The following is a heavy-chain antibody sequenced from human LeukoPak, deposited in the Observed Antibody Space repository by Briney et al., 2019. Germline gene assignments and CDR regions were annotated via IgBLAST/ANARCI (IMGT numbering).Heavy chain of an antibody. CDR2: IKLDGSEK. CDR1: GFTFSNYW. CDR3: AKDLRRATYYYDSSGYSGYFDY. Sequence: GGSLRLSCAASGFTFSNYWMSWVRQAPGKGLEWVANIKLDGSEKYYVDSVKGRFTISRDNSKNTLYLQMNSLRAEDTAVYYCAKDLRRATYYYDSSGYSGYFDYWGQGTLVTVSS. V-gene: IGHV3-7*03. J-gene: IGHJ4*02. D-gene: IGHD3-22*01.